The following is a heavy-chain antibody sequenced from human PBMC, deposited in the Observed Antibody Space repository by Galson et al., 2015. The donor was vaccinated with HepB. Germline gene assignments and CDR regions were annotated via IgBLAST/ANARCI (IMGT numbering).Heavy chain of an antibody. D-gene: IGHD6-6*01. CDR1: GYTFTSYA. CDR3: AIEESIAARLQYYFDY. CDR2: INAGNGNT. Sequence: SVKVSCKASGYTFTSYAMHWVRQAPGQRLEWMGWINAGNGNTKYSQKFQGRVTITRDTSASTAYMELSSLRSEDTAVYYCAIEESIAARLQYYFDYWGQGTLVTVSS. V-gene: IGHV1-3*01. J-gene: IGHJ4*02.